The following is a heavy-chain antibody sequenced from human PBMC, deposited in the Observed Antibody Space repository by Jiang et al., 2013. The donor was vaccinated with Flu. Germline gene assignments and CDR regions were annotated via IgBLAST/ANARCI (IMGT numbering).Heavy chain of an antibody. CDR1: GFTFSSYA. V-gene: IGHV3-64*01. CDR2: ISSNGGST. D-gene: IGHD6-6*01. Sequence: QLVESGGGLVQPGGSLRLSCAASGFTFSSYAMHWVRQAPGKGLEYVSAISSNGGSTYYANSVKGRFTISRDNSKNTLYLQMGSLRAEDMAVYYCARGSSSLGYYYYGMDVWGQGTTVTVSS. J-gene: IGHJ6*02. CDR3: ARGSSSLGYYYYGMDV.